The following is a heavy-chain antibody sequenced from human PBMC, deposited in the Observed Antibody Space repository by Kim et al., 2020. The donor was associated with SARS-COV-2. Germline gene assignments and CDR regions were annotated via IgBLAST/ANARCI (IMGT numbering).Heavy chain of an antibody. CDR3: ARGPYSSGWYGVRRCFDP. CDR2: INHSGST. V-gene: IGHV4-34*01. J-gene: IGHJ5*02. Sequence: SETLSLTCAVYGGSFSGYYWSWIRQPPGKGLEWIGEINHSGSTNYNPSLKSRVTISVDTSKNQFSLKLSSVTAADTAVYYCARGPYSSGWYGVRRCFDP. CDR1: GGSFSGYY. D-gene: IGHD6-19*01.